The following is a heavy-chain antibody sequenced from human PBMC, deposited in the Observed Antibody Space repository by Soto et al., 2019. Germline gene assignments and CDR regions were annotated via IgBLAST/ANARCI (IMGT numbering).Heavy chain of an antibody. J-gene: IGHJ4*02. V-gene: IGHV1-18*04. Sequence: QVQLVQSGAEVKKPGASVKVSCKASGYSFATYGFSWVRQAPGQGLECVGWISAHNGDTHYSQKFQGRVPLTTDTSTNTGYMELRSLTSDDTAVYFCATEPIYYNDGSGEYTLGHWGQGTVVPVSS. CDR2: ISAHNGDT. D-gene: IGHD3-22*01. CDR3: ATEPIYYNDGSGEYTLGH. CDR1: GYSFATYG.